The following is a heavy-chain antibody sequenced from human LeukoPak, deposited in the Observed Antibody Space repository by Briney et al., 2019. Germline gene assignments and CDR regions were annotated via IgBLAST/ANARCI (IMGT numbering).Heavy chain of an antibody. V-gene: IGHV3-7*04. D-gene: IGHD5-24*01. CDR2: IKQDGSKK. Sequence: QPGGSLRLSCVASGFPFSSYWMTWVRQAPGKGLEWVANIKQDGSKKSYVDSVKGRFTISRDNAKNSLYLQKNSLRAEDTAIYYCTRVGYIDEGIDYWGQGTLVTVSS. J-gene: IGHJ4*02. CDR1: GFPFSSYW. CDR3: TRVGYIDEGIDY.